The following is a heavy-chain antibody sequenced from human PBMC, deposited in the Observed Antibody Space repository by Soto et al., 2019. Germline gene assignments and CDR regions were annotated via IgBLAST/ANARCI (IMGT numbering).Heavy chain of an antibody. CDR1: GFTFTNYA. CDR3: AKVWGGNGYWTRTSFPYYFDY. CDR2: ISDSGST. V-gene: IGHV3-23*01. J-gene: IGHJ4*02. D-gene: IGHD2-2*03. Sequence: EVQLLESGGGLVQPGGSLRLSCEASGFTFTNYAMSWVRQAPGKGLEWVSTISDSGSTYYADSVKGRSTISRDNSKNTLDLEMNSLRGEDTAGYYCAKVWGGNGYWTRTSFPYYFDYWGQGTLVTVSS.